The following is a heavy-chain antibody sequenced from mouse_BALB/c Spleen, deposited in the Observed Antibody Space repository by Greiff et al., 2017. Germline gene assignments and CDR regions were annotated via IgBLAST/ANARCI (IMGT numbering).Heavy chain of an antibody. Sequence: EVKLVESGGGLVKPGGSLKLSCAASGFTFSSYAMSWVRQTPEKRLEWVATISSGGSYTYYPDSVKGRFTISRDNAKNTLYLQMSSLRSEDTAMYYCARHDYDGSWFAYWGQGTLVTVSA. V-gene: IGHV5-9-3*01. D-gene: IGHD2-4*01. CDR3: ARHDYDGSWFAY. CDR1: GFTFSSYA. CDR2: ISSGGSYT. J-gene: IGHJ3*01.